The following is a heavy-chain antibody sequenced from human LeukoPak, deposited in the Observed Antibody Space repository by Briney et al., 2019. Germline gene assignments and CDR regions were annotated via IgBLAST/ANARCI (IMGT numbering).Heavy chain of an antibody. CDR3: ARVNCRSSSCYLASYFFDS. CDR1: GFTFSNYG. Sequence: PGWSLRLSCPASGFTFSNYGMHWVGQAPAKGLEGVAVIWYDGNNKDYADSVKGRFTISRDNSKNTLSLQMNSLRVEDTAMYYCARVNCRSSSCYLASYFFDSWGQGTLVTVSS. D-gene: IGHD2-2*01. CDR2: IWYDGNNK. V-gene: IGHV3-33*01. J-gene: IGHJ5*01.